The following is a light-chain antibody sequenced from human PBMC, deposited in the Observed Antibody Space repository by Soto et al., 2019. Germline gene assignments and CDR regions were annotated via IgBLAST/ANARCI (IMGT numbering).Light chain of an antibody. CDR3: CSYAGSSTNYV. V-gene: IGLV2-11*01. CDR1: NSDVGGYNS. J-gene: IGLJ1*01. Sequence: QSALTQPRSVSGSPGQSVTISCSGTNSDVGGYNSVAWYQQKPGEAPKLLLYSVTKRPSGVPDRFSGSKSGNMASLIISGLQAEDQADSYCCSYAGSSTNYVFGTGTKLTVL. CDR2: SVT.